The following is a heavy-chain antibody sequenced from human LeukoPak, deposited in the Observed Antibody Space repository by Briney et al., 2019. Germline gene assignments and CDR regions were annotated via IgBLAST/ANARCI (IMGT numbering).Heavy chain of an antibody. CDR2: IYYSGST. J-gene: IGHJ4*02. V-gene: IGHV4-59*08. D-gene: IGHD6-19*01. Sequence: PSETLSLTCTVSGGSISSYYWSWIRQPPGKGLEWIGYIYYSGSTNYNPSLKSRVTISVDTSKNQFSLKLSSVTAADTAVYYCAGYRSGLYYFDYWGQGTLVTVSS. CDR1: GGSISSYY. CDR3: AGYRSGLYYFDY.